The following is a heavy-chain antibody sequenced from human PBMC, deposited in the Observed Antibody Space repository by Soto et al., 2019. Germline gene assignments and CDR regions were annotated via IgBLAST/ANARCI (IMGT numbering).Heavy chain of an antibody. CDR2: SSNSGTFT. J-gene: IGHJ4*02. CDR1: GFTFSDYY. Sequence: RRLSCEGSGFTFSDYYMRWIRQAPGKGLEWISYSSNSGTFTKYADSVKGRFSISRDNTKNLLFLQMNSLRAEDTALYYCARSGDNYNLLLYCGQASTVTVFS. CDR3: ARSGDNYNLLLY. V-gene: IGHV3-11*06. D-gene: IGHD1-1*01.